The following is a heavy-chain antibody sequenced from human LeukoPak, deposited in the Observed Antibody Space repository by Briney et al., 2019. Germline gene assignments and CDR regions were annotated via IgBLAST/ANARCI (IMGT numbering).Heavy chain of an antibody. D-gene: IGHD2-2*01. CDR1: GFTFSSYS. CDR2: ITSSSSYI. Sequence: GGSLRLSCAASGFTFSSYSMNWVRQAPGRGLEWVSSITSSSSYIYYADSVKGRFTISRDNAKNSLYLQMNSLRAEDTAVYYCARRYCSSTNCYAFDDWGQGTLVTVPS. CDR3: ARRYCSSTNCYAFDD. J-gene: IGHJ4*02. V-gene: IGHV3-21*01.